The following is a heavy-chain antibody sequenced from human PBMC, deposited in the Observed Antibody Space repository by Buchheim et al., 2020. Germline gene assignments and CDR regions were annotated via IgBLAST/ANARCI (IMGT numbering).Heavy chain of an antibody. Sequence: QVQLQGSGPGLVKPSETLSLTCTVSGGSVSTSDSYWSWVRQPPGKGLEWIGYIYYSGSAHYNPPLKSRVTISVDKSKNHFSLQLSSVTAAETAVYYCARVWRGYYFDYCDQGTL. V-gene: IGHV4-61*03. CDR2: IYYSGSA. CDR3: ARVWRGYYFDY. D-gene: IGHD3-10*01. J-gene: IGHJ4*02. CDR1: GGSVSTSDSY.